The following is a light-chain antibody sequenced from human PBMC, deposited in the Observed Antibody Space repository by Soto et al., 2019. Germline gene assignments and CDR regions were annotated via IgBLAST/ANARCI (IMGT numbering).Light chain of an antibody. CDR1: SDDVGGYNY. Sequence: QSALTQPASVSGSPGQSITISCTGTSDDVGGYNYVSWYQQHPAKAPKLMIFEVSNRPSGVSNRFSGSKSGNTASLTISGLQAEDEAEYYCSSYTGSSINTVVFGGGTKLTVL. J-gene: IGLJ2*01. CDR2: EVS. CDR3: SSYTGSSINTVV. V-gene: IGLV2-14*01.